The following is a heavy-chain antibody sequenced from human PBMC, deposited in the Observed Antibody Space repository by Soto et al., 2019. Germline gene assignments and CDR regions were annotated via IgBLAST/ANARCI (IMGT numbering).Heavy chain of an antibody. CDR1: GFTFRSFT. CDR2: ISSNSAYI. J-gene: IGHJ5*02. Sequence: PGGSLRLSCAASGFTFRSFTMNWVRQAPGKGLEWVSTISSNSAYIYYTDALRGRFTISRDNAKNSLHLQMNSLRAEDTAVYYCTRDAQRDSSARGWFDPWGPGTLVTVSS. V-gene: IGHV3-21*01. CDR3: TRDAQRDSSARGWFDP. D-gene: IGHD6-13*01.